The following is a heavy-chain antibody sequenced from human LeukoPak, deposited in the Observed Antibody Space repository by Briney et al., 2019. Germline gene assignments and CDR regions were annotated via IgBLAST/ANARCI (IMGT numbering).Heavy chain of an antibody. CDR2: FDPVDGET. Sequence: GASVKVSCKVSGYTLTELSMHWMRQAPGKGLEWMGGFDPVDGETIYAQKFQGRVTMTEDTSTDTAYMELSSLRSEDTAVYYCATDRISWLLPTAEPSPFDIWGQGTMVTVSS. D-gene: IGHD3-22*01. CDR3: ATDRISWLLPTAEPSPFDI. V-gene: IGHV1-24*01. J-gene: IGHJ3*02. CDR1: GYTLTELS.